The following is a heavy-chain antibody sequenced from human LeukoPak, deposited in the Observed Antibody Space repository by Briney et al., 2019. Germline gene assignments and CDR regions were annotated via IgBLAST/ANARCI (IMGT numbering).Heavy chain of an antibody. J-gene: IGHJ6*03. V-gene: IGHV3-30*01. CDR2: ISHDGINR. D-gene: IGHD2-2*02. CDR1: GFTFSSYA. CDR3: ARDPTDIVVVPAAIDTLVPYYYMDV. Sequence: GGSLRLSCAASGFTFSSYAMHWVRQAPGKGLEWVAVISHDGINRYYADSVKGRFTISRDNSKNTLYVQMNSLRAEDTAVYYCARDPTDIVVVPAAIDTLVPYYYMDVWGKGTTVTVSS.